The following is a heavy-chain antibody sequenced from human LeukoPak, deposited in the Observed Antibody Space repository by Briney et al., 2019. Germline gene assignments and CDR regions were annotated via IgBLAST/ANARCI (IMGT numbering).Heavy chain of an antibody. D-gene: IGHD3-22*01. J-gene: IGHJ4*02. CDR2: INPYSGDT. CDR3: ARASYDNSLWIDDY. CDR1: GYTFTGYY. Sequence: ASVKVSCKASGYTFTGYYMHWVRQAPGQGLEWMGWINPYSGDTNYAQKFQGRVTMTRDTSVSTAYMELSGLRSDDTAVYYCARASYDNSLWIDDYWGQGSLVTVSS. V-gene: IGHV1-2*02.